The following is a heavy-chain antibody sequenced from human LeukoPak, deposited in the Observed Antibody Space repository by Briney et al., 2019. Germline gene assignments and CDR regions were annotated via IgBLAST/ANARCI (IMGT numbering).Heavy chain of an antibody. CDR1: GGSFSGYY. CDR3: ARGRLWTRARFDY. Sequence: SETLSLTCAVYGGSFSGYYWSWNRQPPGKGLEWIGEINHSGSTNYNPSLKSRVTISVDTSKNQFSLKLSSVTAADTAVYYCARGRLWTRARFDYWGQGTLVTVSS. CDR2: INHSGST. J-gene: IGHJ4*02. V-gene: IGHV4-34*01. D-gene: IGHD3-10*01.